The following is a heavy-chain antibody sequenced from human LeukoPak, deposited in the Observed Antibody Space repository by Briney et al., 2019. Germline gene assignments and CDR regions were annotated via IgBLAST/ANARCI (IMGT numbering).Heavy chain of an antibody. Sequence: GGSLRLSCVASGFTFSSFWMNWVRQAPGKGLERVGTISPDGSEKYYVDSVKGRFAISRDNAKTSLYLQLNSLRADDTALYFCARGIVVVAGASDHFDYWGQGTLITVSS. CDR1: GFTFSSFW. CDR2: ISPDGSEK. D-gene: IGHD2-15*01. J-gene: IGHJ4*02. CDR3: ARGIVVVAGASDHFDY. V-gene: IGHV3-7*01.